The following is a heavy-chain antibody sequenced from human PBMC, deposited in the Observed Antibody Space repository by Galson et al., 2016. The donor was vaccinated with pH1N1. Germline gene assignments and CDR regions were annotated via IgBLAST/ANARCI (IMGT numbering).Heavy chain of an antibody. CDR2: ISSSGNTI. CDR1: GFTFSSYE. Sequence: SLRLSCAASGFTFSSYEMNWVRQAPGKGLEWVSYISSSGNTIYYADSVQGRFNISRDNAKNSLYLQMNSLRAKDTALYYCARDQSNYDVLSGYQGKTYDSYGMNVWGQGTTVTFSS. V-gene: IGHV3-48*03. D-gene: IGHD3-3*01. J-gene: IGHJ6*02. CDR3: ARDQSNYDVLSGYQGKTYDSYGMNV.